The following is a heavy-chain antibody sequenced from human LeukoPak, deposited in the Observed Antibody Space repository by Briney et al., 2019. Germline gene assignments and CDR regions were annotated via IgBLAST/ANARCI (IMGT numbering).Heavy chain of an antibody. V-gene: IGHV3-72*01. J-gene: IGHJ6*02. Sequence: GGSLRLSCAASGFTFSDHYMDWVRQAPGKGLEWVGRTRNKAKSYTTEYAASVKGRFTISRDDSKNSLYLQMNSLKTEDMAAYYCARGATGATNYYYAMDVWGQGTTVSVSS. CDR3: ARGATGATNYYYAMDV. CDR1: GFTFSDHY. D-gene: IGHD1-7*01. CDR2: TRNKAKSYTT.